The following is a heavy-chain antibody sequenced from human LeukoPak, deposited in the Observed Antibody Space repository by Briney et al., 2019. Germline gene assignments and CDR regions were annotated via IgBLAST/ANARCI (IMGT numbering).Heavy chain of an antibody. CDR2: IRYDGSDK. V-gene: IGHV3-30*02. CDR3: TKEIRGYGDY. J-gene: IGHJ4*02. Sequence: GGSLRLSCAASGFTFSNAWMSWVRQAPGKGLEWVAFIRYDGSDKYYADSVKGRFTISRDNSKNTLYLQMNSLRAEDTAVYYCTKEIRGYGDYWGQGTLVTVSS. CDR1: GFTFSNAW. D-gene: IGHD3-10*01.